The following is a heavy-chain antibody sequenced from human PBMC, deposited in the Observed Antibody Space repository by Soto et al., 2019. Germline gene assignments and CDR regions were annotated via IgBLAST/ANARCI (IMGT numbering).Heavy chain of an antibody. CDR2: IIPIFGTA. CDR3: ASFSKVYYYYGMDV. J-gene: IGHJ6*02. CDR1: GGTFSSYA. V-gene: IGHV1-69*13. Sequence: ASVKVSCKASGGTFSSYAISWVRQAPGQGLEWMGGIIPIFGTANYAQKFQGRVTITADESTSTAYMELSSLRSEDTAVYYCASFSKVYYYYGMDVWGQGTTVTVSS.